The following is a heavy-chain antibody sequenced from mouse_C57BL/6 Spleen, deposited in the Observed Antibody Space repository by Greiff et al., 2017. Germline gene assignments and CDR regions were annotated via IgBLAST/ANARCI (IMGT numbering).Heavy chain of an antibody. CDR1: GYAFSSYW. V-gene: IGHV1-80*01. CDR3: ARRYGSSYAMDY. D-gene: IGHD1-1*01. J-gene: IGHJ4*01. Sequence: QVQLQQSGAELVKPGASVKISCKASGYAFSSYWMNWVKQRPGKGLECIGQIYPGDGDTNYNGKFKGKATLTADKSSSTAYMQRSILTSEDSAVYFCARRYGSSYAMDYWGQGTSVTVSS. CDR2: IYPGDGDT.